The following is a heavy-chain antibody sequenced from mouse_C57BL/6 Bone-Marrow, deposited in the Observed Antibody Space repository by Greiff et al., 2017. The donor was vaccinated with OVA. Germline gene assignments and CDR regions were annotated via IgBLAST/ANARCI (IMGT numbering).Heavy chain of an antibody. D-gene: IGHD4-1*01. CDR2: IDPANGNT. Sequence: EVQLQQSVAELVRPGASVKLSCTASGFNIKNTYMYWVKQSPEQGLEWIARIDPANGNTKYAPKIQGKATITADTSSNTAYLQLSSLASEDTAFYYCVKLGRVAYWGQGTLVTVSA. V-gene: IGHV14-3*01. J-gene: IGHJ3*01. CDR3: VKLGRVAY. CDR1: GFNIKNTY.